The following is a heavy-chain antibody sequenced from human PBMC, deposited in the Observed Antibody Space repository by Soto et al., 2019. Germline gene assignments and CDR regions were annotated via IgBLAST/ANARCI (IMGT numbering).Heavy chain of an antibody. D-gene: IGHD3-10*01. CDR2: IDHSGNT. V-gene: IGHV4-39*01. J-gene: IGHJ6*02. CDR3: VRRTRKAAGIYGMDV. Sequence: SETLSLTCTVSGGSISSTNYYWGWVRQPPGMGLDWIGTIDHSGNTYYNPPLKSRVTISVDTSKNQVSLRLSSVTAADTAVYYCVRRTRKAAGIYGMDVWGQGTTVTVSS. CDR1: GGSISSTNYY.